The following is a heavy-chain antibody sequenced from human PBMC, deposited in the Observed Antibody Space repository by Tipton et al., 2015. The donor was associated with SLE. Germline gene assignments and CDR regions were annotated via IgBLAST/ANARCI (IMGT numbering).Heavy chain of an antibody. D-gene: IGHD6-13*01. CDR1: GFTFSSYS. CDR2: ISSSSSYI. J-gene: IGHJ4*02. CDR3: ARDLSKDY. V-gene: IGHV3-21*01. Sequence: SLRLSCAASGFTFSSYSMNWVRQAPGKGLEWVSSISSSSSYIYYADSVKGRFTISRDNAENSLYLQMNSLRAEGTAVYYCARDLSKDYWGQGTLVAVSS.